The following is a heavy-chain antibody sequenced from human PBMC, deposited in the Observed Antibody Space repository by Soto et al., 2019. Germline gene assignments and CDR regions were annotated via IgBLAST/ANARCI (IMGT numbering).Heavy chain of an antibody. J-gene: IGHJ6*02. D-gene: IGHD1-20*01. CDR2: INHSGST. CDR3: AGVSITGTPRGMDV. V-gene: IGHV4-34*01. Sequence: PSETLSLTCAVYGGSFSGYYWSWIRQPPGKGLEWIGEINHSGSTNYNPSLKSRVTISVDTSKNQFSLKLSSVTAADTAVYYCAGVSITGTPRGMDVWGQGTTVTVSS. CDR1: GGSFSGYY.